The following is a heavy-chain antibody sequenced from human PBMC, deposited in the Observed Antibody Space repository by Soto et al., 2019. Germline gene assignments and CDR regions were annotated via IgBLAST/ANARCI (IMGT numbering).Heavy chain of an antibody. CDR1: GVSISCSGYY. V-gene: IGHV4-30-2*06. CDR2: ISYVETT. J-gene: IGHJ4*02. CDR3: ARCGGDDSFVF. Sequence: SETLSLTCSVSGVSISCSGYYWSWIRQSPGKGLEWIGYISYVETTYYNPSFQSRLSLSIDTTKNQFSLHLTSVTAADTAVYYCARCGGDDSFVFWGQGIQVTVSS. D-gene: IGHD2-21*02.